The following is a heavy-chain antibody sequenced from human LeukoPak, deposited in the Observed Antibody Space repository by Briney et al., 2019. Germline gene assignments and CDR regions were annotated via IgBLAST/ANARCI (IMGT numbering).Heavy chain of an antibody. Sequence: PGGSLRLSCAASGFTFSDYYMNWIRQAPGKGLEWVSYISRGGSTIHYADSVKGRFTISRDNAKNSLYLQMNSLRAEDTAVYYCAREAYYDSSGYYDAFDIWGQGTMVTVSS. V-gene: IGHV3-11*01. CDR2: ISRGGSTI. CDR1: GFTFSDYY. J-gene: IGHJ3*02. CDR3: AREAYYDSSGYYDAFDI. D-gene: IGHD3-22*01.